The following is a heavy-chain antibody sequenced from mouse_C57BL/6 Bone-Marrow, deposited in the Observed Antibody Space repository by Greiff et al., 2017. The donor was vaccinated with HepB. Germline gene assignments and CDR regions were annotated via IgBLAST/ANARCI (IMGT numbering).Heavy chain of an antibody. J-gene: IGHJ3*01. D-gene: IGHD2-4*01. CDR2: INPNNGGT. Sequence: EVQLQQSGPELVKPGASVKIPCKASGYTFTDYNMDWVKQSHGKSLEWIGDINPNNGGTIYNQKFKGKATLTVDKSSSTAYMELRSLTSEDTAVYYCARRGLYYDYEGGFAYWGQGTLVTVSA. V-gene: IGHV1-18*01. CDR1: GYTFTDYN. CDR3: ARRGLYYDYEGGFAY.